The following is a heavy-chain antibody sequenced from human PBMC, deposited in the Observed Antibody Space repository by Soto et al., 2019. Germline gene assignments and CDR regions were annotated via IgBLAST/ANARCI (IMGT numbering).Heavy chain of an antibody. D-gene: IGHD2-15*01. J-gene: IGHJ4*02. CDR3: ARHERGWNYFDY. CDR1: GGSISGYY. CDR2: MYYYGST. Sequence: QVQLQESGPGLMKPSETLSLTCTVSGGSISGYYWSWIRQPPGKGLEWIGYMYYYGSTNYHPSLKSRVTISLDTSKNQFSLKLSSVTAADTAVYYCARHERGWNYFDYWGQGALVTVSS. V-gene: IGHV4-59*01.